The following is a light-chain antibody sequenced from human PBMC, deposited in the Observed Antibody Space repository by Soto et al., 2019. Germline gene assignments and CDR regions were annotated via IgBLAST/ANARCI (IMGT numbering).Light chain of an antibody. V-gene: IGKV1-5*03. CDR3: YHYDHWPLA. Sequence: DIQMTQSPSTLSAYVGDRVTITCRASQSISNWLAWYQQKPGKAPKLLIFKASSLESGVPSRFSGSGSGTEFTLTISSLQSEDFAVYYCYHYDHWPLAFGGGTKVDIK. CDR1: QSISNW. CDR2: KAS. J-gene: IGKJ4*01.